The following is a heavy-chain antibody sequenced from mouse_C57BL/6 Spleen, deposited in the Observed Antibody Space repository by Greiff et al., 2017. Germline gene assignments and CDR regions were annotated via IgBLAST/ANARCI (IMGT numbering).Heavy chain of an antibody. V-gene: IGHV1-55*01. Sequence: VQLQQSGAELVKPGASVKMSCKASGYTFTSYWITWVKQRPGQGLEWIGDIYPGSGSTNYNEKFKSKATLTVDTSSSTAYMQLSSLTSEDSAVYYCARRDYGSRKVYFDYWGQGTTLTVSS. D-gene: IGHD1-1*01. CDR3: ARRDYGSRKVYFDY. CDR1: GYTFTSYW. CDR2: IYPGSGST. J-gene: IGHJ2*01.